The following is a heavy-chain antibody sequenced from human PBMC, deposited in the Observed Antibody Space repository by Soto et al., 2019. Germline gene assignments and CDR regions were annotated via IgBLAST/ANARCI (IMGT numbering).Heavy chain of an antibody. CDR2: IYYSGST. J-gene: IGHJ3*02. V-gene: IGHV4-61*01. Sequence: LSLTCTVSGGSVSSGSYYWSWIRQPPGKGLEWIGYIYYSGSTNYNPSLKSRVTISVDTSKNQFSLKLSAVTAADTAVYYCAGGDNYYDSSGYYFAFDIWGQGTMVTVSS. CDR3: AGGDNYYDSSGYYFAFDI. D-gene: IGHD3-22*01. CDR1: GGSVSSGSYY.